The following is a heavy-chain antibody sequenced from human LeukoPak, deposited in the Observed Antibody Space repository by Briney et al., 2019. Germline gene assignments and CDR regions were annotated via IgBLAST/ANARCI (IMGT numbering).Heavy chain of an antibody. CDR2: ISSSGSTI. D-gene: IGHD1-26*01. J-gene: IGHJ4*02. V-gene: IGHV3-48*03. CDR1: GFTFSSYE. CDR3: ARDRGADYFDF. Sequence: GGSLRLSCAASGFTFSSYEMNWVRQAPGKGLEWVSYISSSGSTIYYADSVKGRFTISRDNAKNSLCLQMNSLRAEDTAVYYCARDRGADYFDFWGQGTLVTVSS.